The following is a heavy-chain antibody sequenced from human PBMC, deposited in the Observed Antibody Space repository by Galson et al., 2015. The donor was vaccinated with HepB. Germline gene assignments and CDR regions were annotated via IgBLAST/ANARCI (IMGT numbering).Heavy chain of an antibody. V-gene: IGHV3-30-3*01. CDR3: ARDAFPTRAQPYYDFWSGYHPLGWYFDL. CDR1: GFTFSSYA. Sequence: SLRLSCAASGFTFSSYAMHWVRQAPGKGLEWVAVISYDGSNKYYADSVKGRFTISRDNSKNTLYLQMNSLRAEDTAVYYCARDAFPTRAQPYYDFWSGYHPLGWYFDLWGRGTLVTVSS. D-gene: IGHD3-3*01. CDR2: ISYDGSNK. J-gene: IGHJ2*01.